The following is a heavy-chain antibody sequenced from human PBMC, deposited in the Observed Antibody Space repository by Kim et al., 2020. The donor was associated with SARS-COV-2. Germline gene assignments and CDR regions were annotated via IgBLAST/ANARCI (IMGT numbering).Heavy chain of an antibody. CDR2: IYHSGST. D-gene: IGHD5-12*01. V-gene: IGHV4-4*02. CDR1: GGSISSSNW. J-gene: IGHJ6*02. CDR3: ARLDVDIVATPRGYYGMDV. Sequence: SETLSLTCAVSGGSISSSNWWSWVRQPPGKGLEWIGEIYHSGSTNYNPSLKSRVTISVDKSKNQFSLKLSSVTAADTAVYYCARLDVDIVATPRGYYGMDVWGQGTTVTVSS.